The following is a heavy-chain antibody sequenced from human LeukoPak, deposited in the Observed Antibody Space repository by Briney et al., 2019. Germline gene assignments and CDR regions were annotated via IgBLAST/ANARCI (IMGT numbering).Heavy chain of an antibody. J-gene: IGHJ4*02. D-gene: IGHD3-16*01. CDR1: GFTFSAYN. CDR2: ISSSSNYI. Sequence: GGSLRLSCVTSGFTFSAYNMNWVRQAPGKGLEWVSCISSSSNYIYYADSVKGRFTISRDNAKNSLYLQMNSLRAEDTAVYYWARSEGGSFDYWGQGNPGHRLL. V-gene: IGHV3-21*01. CDR3: ARSEGGSFDY.